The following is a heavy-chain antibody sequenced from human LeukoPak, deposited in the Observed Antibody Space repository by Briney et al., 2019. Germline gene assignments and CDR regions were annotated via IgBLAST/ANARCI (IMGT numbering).Heavy chain of an antibody. V-gene: IGHV1-24*01. CDR1: GYTLTELS. CDR3: AKDFSSGWLNYFDY. J-gene: IGHJ4*02. D-gene: IGHD6-19*01. Sequence: ASVKVSCKVSGYTLTELSVHWVRQAPGKGLEWMGGFDPEDGETIYAQKFQGRVTMTEDTSTDTAYMELSSLRSEDTAVYYCAKDFSSGWLNYFDYWGQGTLVTVSS. CDR2: FDPEDGET.